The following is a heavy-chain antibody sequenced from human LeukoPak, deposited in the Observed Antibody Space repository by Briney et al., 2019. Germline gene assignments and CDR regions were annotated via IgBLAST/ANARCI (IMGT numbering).Heavy chain of an antibody. J-gene: IGHJ2*01. CDR1: GYTFTSYY. D-gene: IGHD6-13*01. CDR2: INPSGGST. Sequence: ASVKVXCXASGYTFTSYYMHWVRQAPGQGLEWIGIINPSGGSTSYAQKFQGRVTMTRDTSTSTVYMELSSLRSEDTAVYYCARVRYSSSLSPWYFDLWGRGTLATVSS. V-gene: IGHV1-46*01. CDR3: ARVRYSSSLSPWYFDL.